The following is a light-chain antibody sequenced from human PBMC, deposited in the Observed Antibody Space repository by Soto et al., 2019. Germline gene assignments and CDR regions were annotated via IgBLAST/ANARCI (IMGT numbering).Light chain of an antibody. J-gene: IGKJ5*01. CDR3: QQSYNSPPIT. V-gene: IGKV1-39*01. CDR1: QNIFSS. CDR2: AAS. Sequence: DIQRTQSPSSLSASVGDRVTITCRAGQNIFSSLNWYQQKPGKAPKLLIYAASSLQSGVPSRFSGSGSGTDFTLTITSLQPEDFATYYCQQSYNSPPITFGQGTRLEIK.